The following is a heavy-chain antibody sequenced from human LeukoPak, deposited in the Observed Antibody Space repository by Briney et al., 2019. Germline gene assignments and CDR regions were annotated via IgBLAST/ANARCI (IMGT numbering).Heavy chain of an antibody. Sequence: PSETLSLTCTVSGYSISSGYYWGWIRQPPGKGLEWIGGIYHSGSTNYNPSLKSRVTISVDTSKNQFSLKLSSVTAADTAVYYCASGLRYFDLYYWGQGTLVTVSS. D-gene: IGHD3-9*01. CDR3: ASGLRYFDLYY. V-gene: IGHV4-38-2*02. CDR1: GYSISSGYY. CDR2: IYHSGST. J-gene: IGHJ4*02.